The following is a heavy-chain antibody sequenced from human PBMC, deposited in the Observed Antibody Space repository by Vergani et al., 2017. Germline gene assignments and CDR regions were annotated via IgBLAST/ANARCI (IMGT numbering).Heavy chain of an antibody. Sequence: QVQLQQWGAGLLKPSETLSLTCAVYGGSFSGYYWSWIRQPPGKGLEWIGEINHSGSTNYNPSLKSLVTISVDTSKNQFSLKLSSVTAADTAVYYCARGRYRVVPAASRRVSYWFDPWGQGTLVTVSS. CDR1: GGSFSGYY. D-gene: IGHD2-2*01. V-gene: IGHV4-34*01. CDR2: INHSGST. CDR3: ARGRYRVVPAASRRVSYWFDP. J-gene: IGHJ5*02.